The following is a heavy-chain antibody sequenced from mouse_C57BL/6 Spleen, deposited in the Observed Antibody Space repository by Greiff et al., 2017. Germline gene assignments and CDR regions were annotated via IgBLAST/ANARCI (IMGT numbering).Heavy chain of an antibody. CDR3: TTSDDDYGGDYYFDV. J-gene: IGHJ1*03. Sequence: VQLQQSGAALVRPGASVKLSCTASGFNLKDYYMHWVTQRPEQGLEWIGRIDPEDGDTEYAPKFQGKATMTADTSSNTAYLQLSSLTSEDTAVYYCTTSDDDYGGDYYFDVWGTGTTITVSS. D-gene: IGHD2-4*01. V-gene: IGHV14-1*01. CDR1: GFNLKDYY. CDR2: IDPEDGDT.